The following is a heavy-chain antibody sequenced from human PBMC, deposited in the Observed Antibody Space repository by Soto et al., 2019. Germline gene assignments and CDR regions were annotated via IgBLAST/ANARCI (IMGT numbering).Heavy chain of an antibody. Sequence: QVQLVQSGAEVKKPGSSVKVSCKASGGTFSSYTISWVRQAPGQGLEWMGRIIPMLGIANYAQKFQGRVSVTAAKSTSTAYMELGSLRSEDPAVYYCARDRGDGGNSCWGQGTLVTVSS. D-gene: IGHD2-21*02. CDR3: ARDRGDGGNSC. J-gene: IGHJ4*02. CDR2: IIPMLGIA. CDR1: GGTFSSYT. V-gene: IGHV1-69*08.